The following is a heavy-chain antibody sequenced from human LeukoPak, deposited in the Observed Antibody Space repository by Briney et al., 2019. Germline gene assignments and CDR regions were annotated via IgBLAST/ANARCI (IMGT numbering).Heavy chain of an antibody. CDR3: ARKVSGRYNWNDGPFDY. CDR1: GGTFSSYA. V-gene: IGHV1-69*05. Sequence: GASVKVSCKDSGGTFSSYAISWVRQAPGQGLEWMGGIIPIFGTANYAQKFQGRVTITTDESTSTAYMELSSLRSEDTAVYYCARKVSGRYNWNDGPFDYWGQGTLVTVSS. D-gene: IGHD1-1*01. J-gene: IGHJ4*02. CDR2: IIPIFGTA.